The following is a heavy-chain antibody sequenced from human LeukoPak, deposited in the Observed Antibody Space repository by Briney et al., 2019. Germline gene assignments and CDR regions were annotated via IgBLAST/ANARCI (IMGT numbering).Heavy chain of an antibody. V-gene: IGHV1-2*02. CDR1: RYTFTGYY. CDR2: INPHSGDT. J-gene: IGHJ4*02. D-gene: IGHD5-12*01. Sequence: ASVKVSCKASRYTFTGYYMHWVRQAPGQGLEWMGWINPHSGDTNYAQKFQGRVTMTRDTSTSTACMEVSRLRSDDTAVYYCAKDMRSRGYSGYDCFDYWGQGTLVTVSS. CDR3: AKDMRSRGYSGYDCFDY.